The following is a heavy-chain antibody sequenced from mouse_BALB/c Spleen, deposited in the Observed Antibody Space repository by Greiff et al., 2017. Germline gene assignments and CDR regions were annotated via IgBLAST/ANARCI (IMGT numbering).Heavy chain of an antibody. CDR1: GYTFTSYY. D-gene: IGHD1-2*01. J-gene: IGHJ2*01. V-gene: IGHV1S81*02. Sequence: VQGVESGAELVKPGASVKLSCKASGYTFTSYYMYWVKQRPGQGLEWIGEINPSNGGTNFNEKFKSKATLTVDKSSSTAYMQLSSLTSEDSAVYYCTLITTATMPFDYWGQGTTLTVSS. CDR2: INPSNGGT. CDR3: TLITTATMPFDY.